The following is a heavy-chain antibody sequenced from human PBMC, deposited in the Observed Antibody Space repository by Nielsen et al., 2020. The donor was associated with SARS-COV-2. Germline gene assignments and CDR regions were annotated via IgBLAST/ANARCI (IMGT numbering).Heavy chain of an antibody. J-gene: IGHJ4*02. CDR2: IYYSGST. Sequence: SETLSLTCTVSGGSISSYYWSWIRQPPGKGLEWIGYIYYSGSTNYNPSLKSRVTISVDTSKNQFSLKLSSVTAADTAVYYCARVGDQQLVPYYFDYWGQGTLVTVSS. CDR1: GGSISSYY. D-gene: IGHD6-13*01. CDR3: ARVGDQQLVPYYFDY. V-gene: IGHV4-59*01.